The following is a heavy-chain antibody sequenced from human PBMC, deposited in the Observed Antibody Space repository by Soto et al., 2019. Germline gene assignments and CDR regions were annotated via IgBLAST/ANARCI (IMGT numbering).Heavy chain of an antibody. D-gene: IGHD3-22*01. Sequence: ASVKVSCKVSGYTLTELSMHWVRQAPGKGLEWMGGFDPEDGETIYAQKFQGRVTMTEDTSTDTAYMELSSLRSEDTAVYYCATGITMIVAGGYYYYGMDVWGQGTTVTVSS. CDR1: GYTLTELS. V-gene: IGHV1-24*01. CDR2: FDPEDGET. J-gene: IGHJ6*02. CDR3: ATGITMIVAGGYYYYGMDV.